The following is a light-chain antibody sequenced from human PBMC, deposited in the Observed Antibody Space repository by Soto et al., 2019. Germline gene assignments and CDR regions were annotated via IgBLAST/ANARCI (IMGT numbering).Light chain of an antibody. CDR2: EVR. CDR1: SSDVGGNKY. V-gene: IGLV2-14*01. Sequence: QSALTQPASVSGSPGQSITISCTGTSSDVGGNKYVSWYQQHPGKAPKLMIYEVRNRPSGVSTRFSGSKSGNTASLTISGLQAEDEADYYCCSYAGSHTPWVFGGGTQLTVL. CDR3: CSYAGSHTPWV. J-gene: IGLJ3*02.